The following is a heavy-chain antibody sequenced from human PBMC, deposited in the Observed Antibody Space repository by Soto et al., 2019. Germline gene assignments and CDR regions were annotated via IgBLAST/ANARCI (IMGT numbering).Heavy chain of an antibody. J-gene: IGHJ4*02. CDR3: ARDKTSSSSDTSFDY. Sequence: QVLLVQSGTEVKKPGSSVKVSCQASGGILSSYTFSWVRQAPGQGLKWMGRIYPLPGVAKYAQQFQGRVTMNADASTSRLYMQLSSLRSDDTATYYCARDKTSSSSDTSFDYWGQGTLVSVSS. CDR1: GGILSSYT. V-gene: IGHV1-69*08. D-gene: IGHD6-6*01. CDR2: IYPLPGVA.